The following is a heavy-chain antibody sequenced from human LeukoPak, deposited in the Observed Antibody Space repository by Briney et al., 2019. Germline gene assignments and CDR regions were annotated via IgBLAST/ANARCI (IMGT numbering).Heavy chain of an antibody. CDR2: IYYSGST. J-gene: IGHJ6*02. D-gene: IGHD3-9*01. Sequence: SETLSLTCTVSAGSISSYYCSWSRQPPGKGLEWIVSIYYSGSTNYNPPLQSRVTMSVDTPKNQFSLKLSSVTATDTAVYYCAAGILSGYYNGMDVWGQGTTVTVSS. CDR1: AGSISSYY. CDR3: AAGILSGYYNGMDV. V-gene: IGHV4-59*08.